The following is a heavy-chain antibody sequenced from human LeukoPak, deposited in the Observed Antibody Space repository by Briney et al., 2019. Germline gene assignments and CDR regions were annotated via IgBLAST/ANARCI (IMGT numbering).Heavy chain of an antibody. J-gene: IGHJ6*02. CDR1: GGTFSSYA. D-gene: IGHD5-18*01. V-gene: IGHV1-69*01. CDR3: ARGSRGGYSYGYSHYYYYYYGMDV. CDR2: IIPIFGTA. Sequence: VASVKVSCKASGGTFSSYAISWVRQAPGQGLEWMGGIIPIFGTANYAQKFQGRVTITADESTSTAYMELSSLRSEDTAVYYCARGSRGGYSYGYSHYYYYYYGMDVWGQGTTVTVSS.